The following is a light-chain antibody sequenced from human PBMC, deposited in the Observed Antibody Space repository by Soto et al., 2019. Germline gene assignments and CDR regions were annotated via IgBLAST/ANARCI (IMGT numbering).Light chain of an antibody. Sequence: EIVLTQSPATLSLSPWERATLSCRASQSVSSYLAWYQQKPGQAPRLLIYDVSNRATGIPARFSGSGSGTDFTLTISSLEPEDFAVYYCQQRSNWPRTFGQGTRLEIK. CDR3: QQRSNWPRT. J-gene: IGKJ5*01. CDR1: QSVSSY. V-gene: IGKV3-11*01. CDR2: DVS.